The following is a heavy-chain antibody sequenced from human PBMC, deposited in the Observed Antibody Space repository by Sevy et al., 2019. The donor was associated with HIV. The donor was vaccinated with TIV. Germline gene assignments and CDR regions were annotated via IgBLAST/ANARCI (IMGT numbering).Heavy chain of an antibody. V-gene: IGHV5-51*01. J-gene: IGHJ2*01. CDR3: ARRGWLQSYWYFDL. D-gene: IGHD5-12*01. CDR2: IYPGDSDT. Sequence: GESLKISCKGSGYSFTSYWIGWVRQMPGKGLEWLGTIYPGDSDTGYSPSFKGKVTISADKSISTAYLQWSSLKASDTAMYYCARRGWLQSYWYFDLWGRGTLVTVSS. CDR1: GYSFTSYW.